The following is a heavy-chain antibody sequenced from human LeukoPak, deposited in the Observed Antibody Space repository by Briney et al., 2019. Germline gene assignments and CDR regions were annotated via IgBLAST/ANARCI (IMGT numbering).Heavy chain of an antibody. J-gene: IGHJ6*03. CDR2: IYYSGST. CDR3: ARDRGSEYIYADNPAVPYMDV. CDR1: GYSISSGYY. D-gene: IGHD5-18*01. V-gene: IGHV4-61*01. Sequence: PSGTLSLTCTVSGYSISSGYYWGWIRQPPGKGLEWIGYIYYSGSTNYNPSLKSRVTISVDTSKNQFSLKLSSVTAADTAVYYCARDRGSEYIYADNPAVPYMDVWGKGTTVTVSS.